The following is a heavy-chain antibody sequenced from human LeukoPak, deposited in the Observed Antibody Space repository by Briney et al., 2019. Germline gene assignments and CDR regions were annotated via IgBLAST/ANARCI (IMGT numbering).Heavy chain of an antibody. D-gene: IGHD3-10*01. CDR1: GYSFTSYW. V-gene: IGHV5-10-1*01. J-gene: IGHJ5*02. CDR3: AGNMVRGVKNWFDP. CDR2: IDPSDSYT. Sequence: GESLKISFKVSGYSFTSYWINWVRQMPGKDLEWMGKIDPSDSYTYYGPSFQGHVTISVDKSISTAYLQWSRLKASDTAMYYCAGNMVRGVKNWFDPWGQGTLVTVSS.